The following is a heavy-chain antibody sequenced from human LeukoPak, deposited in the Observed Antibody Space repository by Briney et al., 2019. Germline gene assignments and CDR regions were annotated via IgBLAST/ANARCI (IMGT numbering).Heavy chain of an antibody. CDR2: IYYSGST. D-gene: IGHD3-22*01. CDR3: ARMEYYYDSSGPFDY. Sequence: SETLSLTCTVSGGSISSYYWSWIRQPPGKGLEWIGYIYYSGSTNYNPSLKSRVTISVDTSKNQFSLKLSSVTAADTAVYYCARMEYYYDSSGPFDYWGQGTLVTVSS. V-gene: IGHV4-59*12. J-gene: IGHJ4*02. CDR1: GGSISSYY.